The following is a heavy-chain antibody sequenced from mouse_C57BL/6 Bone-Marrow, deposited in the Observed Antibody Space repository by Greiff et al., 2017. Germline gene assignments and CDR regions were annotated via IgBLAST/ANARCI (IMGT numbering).Heavy chain of an antibody. J-gene: IGHJ1*03. CDR3: ARQRYGSSPFDV. CDR1: GFTFSDYY. Sequence: EVHLVESGGGLVQPGGSLKLSCAASGFTFSDYYMYWVRQTPEKRLEWVAYISNGGGSTYYPDTVKGRFTISRDNAKNTLYLQMSRLKSEDTAMYYCARQRYGSSPFDVWGTGTTVTVSS. V-gene: IGHV5-12*01. CDR2: ISNGGGST. D-gene: IGHD1-1*01.